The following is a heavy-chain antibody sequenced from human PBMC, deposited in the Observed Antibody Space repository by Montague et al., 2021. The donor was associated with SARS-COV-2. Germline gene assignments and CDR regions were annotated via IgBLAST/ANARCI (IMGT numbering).Heavy chain of an antibody. D-gene: IGHD3-3*01. CDR1: DGPISSYY. CDR3: AREVVTFDSWSNSFRVDYFDL. CDR2: IYYSATAIF. J-gene: IGHJ4*02. Sequence: SETLSLTCTVSDGPISSYYWSWMRRPAGKGLEWIGRIYYSATAIFNSSPFLSSRVTMSICTSKKQFSLHLTSVTAAASAVYSGAREVVTFDSWSNSFRVDYFDLWGQGTLVTVSS. V-gene: IGHV4-4*07.